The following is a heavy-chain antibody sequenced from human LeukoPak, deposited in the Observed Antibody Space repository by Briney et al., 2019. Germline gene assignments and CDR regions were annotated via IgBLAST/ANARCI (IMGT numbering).Heavy chain of an antibody. CDR1: GFTFSSYG. Sequence: GSLRLSCAASGFTFSSYGMSWVRQAPGKGLEWVSAISGNGGSTYYADSVKGRFTISRDNSKNTLYLQMNSLSAEDTAVYYCAKYIVATNSNLVAATRRYFDYWGQGTLVTVSS. CDR2: ISGNGGST. V-gene: IGHV3-23*01. CDR3: AKYIVATNSNLVAATRRYFDY. J-gene: IGHJ4*02. D-gene: IGHD2-15*01.